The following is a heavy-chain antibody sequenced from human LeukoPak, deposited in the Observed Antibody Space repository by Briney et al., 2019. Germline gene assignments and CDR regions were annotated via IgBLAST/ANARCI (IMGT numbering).Heavy chain of an antibody. CDR1: GYTFSSYA. CDR3: ARDPGDFWSGYRDAFDI. V-gene: IGHV1-3*04. D-gene: IGHD3-3*01. Sequence: ASVKVSCKTSGYTFSSYAMHWVRQAPGQRFEWMGWINTGNGNTKNSQQFQGRVTITRDTSASTAYMELSSLRSDDTAVYYCARDPGDFWSGYRDAFDIWGQGTMVTVSS. CDR2: INTGNGNT. J-gene: IGHJ3*02.